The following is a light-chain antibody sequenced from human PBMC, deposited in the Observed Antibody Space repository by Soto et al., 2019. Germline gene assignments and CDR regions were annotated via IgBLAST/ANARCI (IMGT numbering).Light chain of an antibody. CDR2: AAS. J-gene: IGKJ1*01. Sequence: ETVLTQSPGTLFLSPGERATLSCRASRTVFSNYLAWYQQKPGQAPRLLIYAASSRATGIPDRFSGSGSGTDFTLTISRLEPEDFAVYYCQQYGSSIRTFGQGTKVEIK. CDR3: QQYGSSIRT. V-gene: IGKV3-20*01. CDR1: RTVFSNY.